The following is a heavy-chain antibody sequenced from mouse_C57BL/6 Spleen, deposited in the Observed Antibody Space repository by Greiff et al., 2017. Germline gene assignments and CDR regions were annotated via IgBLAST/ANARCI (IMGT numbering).Heavy chain of an antibody. Sequence: QVQLQQPGAELVKPGASVKLSCKASGYTFASYWMHWVKQRPGQGLEWIGMIHPNSGSTNYNEKFKSKATLTVDKSSSTAYMQLSSLTSEDSAVYYCASGRYGSRWFAYWGQGTLVTVSA. D-gene: IGHD1-1*01. V-gene: IGHV1-64*01. CDR2: IHPNSGST. J-gene: IGHJ3*01. CDR3: ASGRYGSRWFAY. CDR1: GYTFASYW.